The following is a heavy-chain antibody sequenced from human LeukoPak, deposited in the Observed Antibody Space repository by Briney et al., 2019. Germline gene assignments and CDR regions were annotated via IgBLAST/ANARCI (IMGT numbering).Heavy chain of an antibody. V-gene: IGHV4-61*02. CDR2: IYTSGST. Sequence: SETLSLTCAVSGGSISSGSYYWSWIRQPAGKGLEWIGRIYTSGSTNYNPSLKSRVTISVDTSKNQFSLKLSSVTAADTAVYYCAQLGKKDYWGQGTLVTVSS. CDR3: AQLGKKDY. D-gene: IGHD7-27*01. CDR1: GGSISSGSYY. J-gene: IGHJ4*02.